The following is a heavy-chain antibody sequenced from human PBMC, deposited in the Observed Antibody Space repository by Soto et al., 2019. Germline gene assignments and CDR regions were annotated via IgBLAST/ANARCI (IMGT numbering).Heavy chain of an antibody. CDR3: TRGGGVGVAGSAAFDM. D-gene: IGHD3-3*01. V-gene: IGHV1-2*02. CDR2: INPATGAA. J-gene: IGHJ3*02. Sequence: QLHLVQSGAVVKKPGASVTVSCSASGYPVTAYYMHWVRQAPGRGLEWMGGINPATGAAKYTQTFPGRVTTTRDTSTSTVFMVLSGLTSKHTAVFYCTRGGGVGVAGSAAFDMWGQWTVVTVSS. CDR1: GYPVTAYY.